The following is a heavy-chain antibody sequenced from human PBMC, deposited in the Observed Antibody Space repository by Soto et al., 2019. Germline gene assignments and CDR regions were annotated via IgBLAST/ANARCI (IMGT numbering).Heavy chain of an antibody. J-gene: IGHJ4*02. D-gene: IGHD3-10*01. CDR3: ARGQRFGELPRDY. Sequence: TSETLSLTCAVYGGSFSGYYWTWIRQPPGTGLEWIGEINHSGSTNYNPSLKSRVTISVDSSKNQFSLKLTSVTAADTAVYYCARGQRFGELPRDYWGQGTLVTVSS. CDR1: GGSFSGYY. CDR2: INHSGST. V-gene: IGHV4-34*01.